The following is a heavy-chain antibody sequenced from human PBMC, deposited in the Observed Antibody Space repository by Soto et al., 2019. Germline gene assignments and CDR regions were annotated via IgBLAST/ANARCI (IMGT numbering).Heavy chain of an antibody. J-gene: IGHJ2*01. Sequence: GGSLRLSCAASGFTFSGYTMNWVRKAPGKGLEWVSSISSSSSDIYCADSVKGRFTISRDNAKNSLYLQMNSLRAEDTAVYYCARGNWGMSHWYFDLWGRGTLVPVPS. CDR2: ISSSSSDI. CDR1: GFTFSGYT. V-gene: IGHV3-21*01. CDR3: ARGNWGMSHWYFDL. D-gene: IGHD7-27*01.